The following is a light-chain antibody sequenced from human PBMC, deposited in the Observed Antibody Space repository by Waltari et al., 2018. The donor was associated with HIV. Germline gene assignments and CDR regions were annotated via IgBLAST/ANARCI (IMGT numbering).Light chain of an antibody. V-gene: IGLV2-8*01. J-gene: IGLJ2*01. CDR3: SSYAPTNNFYVL. CDR2: EVT. CDR1: SRHIGGYIY. Sequence: SALTQPPSASGSPRPSVPIPRPRPSRHIGGYIYVSRYQQHPGKAPQLIMTEVTKRPSGVPDRFSGSKSGNPASLTVSGLQAEDEAHYYCSSYAPTNNFYVLFGGGTALTVL.